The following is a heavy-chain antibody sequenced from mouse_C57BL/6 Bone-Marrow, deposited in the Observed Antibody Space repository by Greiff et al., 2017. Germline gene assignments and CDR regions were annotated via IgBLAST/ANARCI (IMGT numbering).Heavy chain of an antibody. CDR1: GYTFTSYW. D-gene: IGHD1-1*01. J-gene: IGHJ1*03. V-gene: IGHV1-53*01. CDR2: INPSNGGT. Sequence: QVQLQQPGTELVKPGASVKLSCKASGYTFTSYWMHWVKQRPGQGLEWIGNINPSNGGTNYNEKFKSKATLTVDKSSGTAYMQLSSLTSEDSAVDYGARGDYGSNYWYFDVWGTGTTVTVSS. CDR3: ARGDYGSNYWYFDV.